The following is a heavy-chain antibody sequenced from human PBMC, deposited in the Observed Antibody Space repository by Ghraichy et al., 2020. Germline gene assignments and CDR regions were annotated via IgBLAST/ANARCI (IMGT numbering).Heavy chain of an antibody. CDR2: IFYSGNT. CDR3: ARSTDSYGQQYYFDY. D-gene: IGHD5-18*01. J-gene: IGHJ4*02. CDR1: GGSISSDGYY. Sequence: SETLSLTCTVSGGSISSDGYYWNWIRQNPGKGLEWIGNIFYSGNTYYNPSLRSRVTISVDTSKNQFSLNLISVTAADRAVYYCARSTDSYGQQYYFDYWGQGILVTVSS. V-gene: IGHV4-31*03.